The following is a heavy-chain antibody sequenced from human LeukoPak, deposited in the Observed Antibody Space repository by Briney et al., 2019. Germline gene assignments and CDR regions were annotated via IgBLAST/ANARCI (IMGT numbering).Heavy chain of an antibody. CDR2: INPNSGGT. J-gene: IGHJ6*02. D-gene: IGHD3-16*01. CDR1: GYTFTGYY. CDR3: ARDLSVGGAAFSGMDV. V-gene: IGHV1-2*02. Sequence: ASVKVSCKASGYTFTGYYMHWVRQAPGQGLEWMGWINPNSGGTNYAQKFQGRVAMTRDTSISTAYMELSRLRSDDTAVYYCARDLSVGGAAFSGMDVWGQGTTVTVSS.